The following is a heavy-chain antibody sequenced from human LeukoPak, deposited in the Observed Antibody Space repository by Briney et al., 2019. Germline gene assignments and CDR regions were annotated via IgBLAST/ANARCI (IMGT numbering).Heavy chain of an antibody. Sequence: GGSLRLSCAASGFTFSNAWMSWVRQAPGKGLEWVGHIKSKTDGGTTDYAAPVKGRFTISRDDSKNTLYLQVISLKTEDTAVYYCTTARRGTAMGNTYYYYYGMDVWGQGTTVTVSS. CDR2: IKSKTDGGTT. CDR3: TTARRGTAMGNTYYYYYGMDV. J-gene: IGHJ6*02. D-gene: IGHD5-18*01. CDR1: GFTFSNAW. V-gene: IGHV3-15*01.